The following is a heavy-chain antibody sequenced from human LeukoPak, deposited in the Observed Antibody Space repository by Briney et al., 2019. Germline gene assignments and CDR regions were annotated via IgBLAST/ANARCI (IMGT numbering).Heavy chain of an antibody. J-gene: IGHJ3*02. CDR1: GGPISSYY. CDR3: ARGSDAFYI. D-gene: IGHD1-26*01. CDR2: IYYSGST. Sequence: PSETLSLMCTVSGGPISSYYGSWIRQPPGKGLEWIGYIYYSGSTNYNPSLKSRVTISVDTSKNQFSLKLSSVTAADTAVYYCARGSDAFYIWGPGTMVTVSS. V-gene: IGHV4-59*01.